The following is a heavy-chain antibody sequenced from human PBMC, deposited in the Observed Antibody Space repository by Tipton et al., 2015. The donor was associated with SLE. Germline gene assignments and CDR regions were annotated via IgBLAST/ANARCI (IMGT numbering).Heavy chain of an antibody. J-gene: IGHJ2*01. CDR1: GDSISSGSFY. CDR3: AVTRINYFDP. D-gene: IGHD4-17*01. Sequence: TLSLTCTVSGDSISSGSFYWHWIRQPAGKALEWIGHIYTSGTTNYNPSLKSRVTISLDTSRNQFSLKLTSVTAADTAVYYCAVTRINYFDPWGRGTLVTVPS. CDR2: IYTSGTT. V-gene: IGHV4-61*09.